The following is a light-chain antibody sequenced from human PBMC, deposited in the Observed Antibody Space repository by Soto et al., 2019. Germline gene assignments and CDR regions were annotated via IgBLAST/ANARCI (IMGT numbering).Light chain of an antibody. Sequence: EIVLTQSPGTLSLSPGERATLSCRARQSVSSSYLAWYQQKPGQAPRLLIYRASSRATGLPDRVSGSGSETHFSLTISRLEAEDFAVYYCQKYGSAPFLIGGGTTVEIK. V-gene: IGKV3-20*01. CDR1: QSVSSSY. CDR2: RAS. J-gene: IGKJ4*01. CDR3: QKYGSAPFL.